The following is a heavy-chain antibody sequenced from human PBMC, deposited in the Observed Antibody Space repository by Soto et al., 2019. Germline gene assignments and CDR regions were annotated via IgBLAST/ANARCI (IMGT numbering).Heavy chain of an antibody. Sequence: QVQLVQSGAEVKKPGSSVKVSCKASGGTFSSYAISWVRQAPGQGLEWMGGIIPIFGTANYAQKFQGRGTITADEYTSTAYMELSSLRSEYTAVYYCARSTVTTDYFDYWGQGTLVTVSS. CDR1: GGTFSSYA. V-gene: IGHV1-69*01. J-gene: IGHJ4*02. CDR2: IIPIFGTA. CDR3: ARSTVTTDYFDY. D-gene: IGHD4-17*01.